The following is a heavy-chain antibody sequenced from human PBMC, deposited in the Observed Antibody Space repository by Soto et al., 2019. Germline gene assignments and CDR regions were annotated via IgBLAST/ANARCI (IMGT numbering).Heavy chain of an antibody. CDR1: GYTFTSYA. V-gene: IGHV1-3*01. Sequence: GASVKVSCKASGYTFTSYAMHWVRQAPGQRLEWMGWINAGNGNTKYSQKFQGRVTITRDTSASTAYMEMSSLRSEDMAVYYCARDDSGFSGSHYIDYFNYWGQGALVTVSS. CDR3: ARDDSGFSGSHYIDYFNY. J-gene: IGHJ4*02. CDR2: INAGNGNT. D-gene: IGHD1-26*01.